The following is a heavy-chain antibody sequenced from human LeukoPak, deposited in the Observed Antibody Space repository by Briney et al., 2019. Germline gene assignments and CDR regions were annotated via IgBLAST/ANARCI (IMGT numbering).Heavy chain of an antibody. CDR2: ITWNSGSI. D-gene: IGHD1-26*01. CDR3: ARDLSGSYPYMDV. J-gene: IGHJ6*03. Sequence: GGSLRLSCAASGFTFDDYAIHWVRQAPGKGLEWVSGITWNSGSIGYADSVKGRFTISRDNAKNSLYLQMNSLRAEDTAVYYCARDLSGSYPYMDVWGKGTTVTISS. V-gene: IGHV3-9*01. CDR1: GFTFDDYA.